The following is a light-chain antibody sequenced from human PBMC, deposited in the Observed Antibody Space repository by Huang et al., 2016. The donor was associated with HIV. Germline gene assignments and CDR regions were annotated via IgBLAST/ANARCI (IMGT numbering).Light chain of an antibody. CDR1: QSLSSDY. CDR2: AAS. CDR3: QQYGSAPVT. J-gene: IGKJ1*01. Sequence: EIVLTQSPVTLSLAPGERVTLSCGASQSLSSDYLAWYQQKAGLAPSLLSYAASVRATGVPDRFSGSGSGTDFTLSISSLEPEDFAVYYCQQYGSAPVTFGHGTRLEI. V-gene: IGKV3D-20*01.